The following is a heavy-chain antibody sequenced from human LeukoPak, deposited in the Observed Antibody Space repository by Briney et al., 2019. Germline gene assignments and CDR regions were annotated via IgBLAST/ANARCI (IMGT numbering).Heavy chain of an antibody. J-gene: IGHJ3*02. CDR3: ARQIAVGGEWAFDI. Sequence: SETLSLTCTVSGGSISSGSYYWGWIRHPPGKGLGWIGSINYSGSTYYSPSLKSRVTISVDTSKNQFSLKLSSVTAADTAVYYCARQIAVGGEWAFDIWGQGTMVTVSS. CDR1: GGSISSGSYY. V-gene: IGHV4-39*01. CDR2: INYSGST. D-gene: IGHD6-19*01.